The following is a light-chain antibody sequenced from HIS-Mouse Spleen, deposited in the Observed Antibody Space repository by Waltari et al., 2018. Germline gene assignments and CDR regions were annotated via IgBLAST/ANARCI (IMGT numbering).Light chain of an antibody. CDR3: QQANSFPPGVT. CDR2: AAS. J-gene: IGKJ4*01. CDR1: QGSSSW. V-gene: IGKV1-12*01. Sequence: DIQMTQSPSSVSASVGDRVTITCRASQGSSSWLAWYQQKPGKAPKLLIYAASSLQSGVPSGFSGSGSGTDFTLTISSLQPEDFATYYCQQANSFPPGVTFGGGTKVEIK.